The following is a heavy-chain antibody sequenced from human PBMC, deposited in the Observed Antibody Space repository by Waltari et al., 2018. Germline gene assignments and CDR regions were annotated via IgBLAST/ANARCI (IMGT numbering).Heavy chain of an antibody. CDR2: IKPKGGSA. V-gene: IGHV1-46*01. CDR1: GYTFANFY. J-gene: IGHJ4*02. CDR3: ARVPPGPYYFDY. Sequence: QVQLVQSGAEVKKPGASVTVSCKASGYTFANFYIHWVRQAPGHGLEWMGKIKPKGGSAGYAQRFKGRIIMTTDTSTGTVYMELNSLTSNDTAVYFCARVPPGPYYFDYWGQGTLVTVSS.